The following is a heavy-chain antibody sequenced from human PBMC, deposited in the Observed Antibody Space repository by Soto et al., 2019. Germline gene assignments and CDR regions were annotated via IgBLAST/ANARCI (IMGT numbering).Heavy chain of an antibody. Sequence: PGGSLRHSCAASGFTFSSYGMHWVRQAPGKGLEWVAVIWYDGSNKYYADSVKGRFTISRDNSKNTLYLQMNSLRAEDTAVYYCARAGITMTQRQFDYWGQGTLVTVSS. D-gene: IGHD3-22*01. V-gene: IGHV3-33*01. CDR2: IWYDGSNK. J-gene: IGHJ4*02. CDR1: GFTFSSYG. CDR3: ARAGITMTQRQFDY.